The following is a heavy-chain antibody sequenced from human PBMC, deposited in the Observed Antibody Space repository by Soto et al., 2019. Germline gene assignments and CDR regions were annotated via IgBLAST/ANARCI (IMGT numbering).Heavy chain of an antibody. D-gene: IGHD3-10*01. CDR3: ERGYGRNFDY. J-gene: IGHJ4*02. CDR1: GGSISGYY. CDR2: VNHSGST. Sequence: SETLSLTCAVDGGSISGYYLSWIRQPPGKGLEWIGEVNHSGSTNYNPSLKSRVTISVDTSKNQFSLRLSSVTAADTAVYYCERGYGRNFDYWGQGTLVTVSS. V-gene: IGHV4-34*01.